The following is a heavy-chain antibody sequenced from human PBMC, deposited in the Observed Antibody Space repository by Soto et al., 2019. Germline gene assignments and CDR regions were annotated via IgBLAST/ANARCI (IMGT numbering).Heavy chain of an antibody. CDR3: ARDFERSAIGP. D-gene: IGHD3-9*01. J-gene: IGHJ5*02. V-gene: IGHV4-31*03. CDR1: DGSISSGGYY. Sequence: TCTVSDGSISSGGYYWSWIRKHPGKGLEWIGYIAYSGDTYYNPSLRSRVTISADTSENKLSLTLKSVTAADTAVYFCARDFERSAIGPWGQGTSVTVSS. CDR2: IAYSGDT.